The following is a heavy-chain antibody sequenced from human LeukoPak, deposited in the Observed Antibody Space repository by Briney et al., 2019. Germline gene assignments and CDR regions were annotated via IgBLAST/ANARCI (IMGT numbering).Heavy chain of an antibody. V-gene: IGHV3-48*03. D-gene: IGHD1-1*01. CDR2: ISSSGTI. CDR3: AREGYDAFDI. J-gene: IGHJ3*02. CDR1: GFTFSSYE. Sequence: PGGSLRLSCAASGFTFSSYEMNWVRQAPGKGLEWVSYISSSGTIYYADSVKGRFTISRDNAKNSLCLQMNSLRAEDTAVYYCAREGYDAFDIWGQGTMVTVSS.